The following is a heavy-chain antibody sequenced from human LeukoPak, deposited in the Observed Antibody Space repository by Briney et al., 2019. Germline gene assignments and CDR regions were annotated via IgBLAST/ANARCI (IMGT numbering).Heavy chain of an antibody. J-gene: IGHJ6*03. CDR3: ARDGGSSWYKYYYYYMDV. V-gene: IGHV3-7*01. CDR2: IKQDGSEK. Sequence: GGSLRLSCAASGFTFSSYWMSWVRQAPGKGLEWVANIKQDGSEKYYVDSVKGRFTISRDNAKNSLYLQMNSLRAEDTAVYYCARDGGSSWYKYYYYYMDVWGKGTTVTISS. CDR1: GFTFSSYW. D-gene: IGHD6-13*01.